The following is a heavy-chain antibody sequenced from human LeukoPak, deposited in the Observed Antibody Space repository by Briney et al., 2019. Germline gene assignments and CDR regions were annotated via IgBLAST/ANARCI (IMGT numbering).Heavy chain of an antibody. J-gene: IGHJ3*02. Sequence: GGSLRLSCAASGFTFNTYGMSWVRQAPGKGLEWVSVIYSGGSTYYADSVKGRFTISRDNSKNTLYLQMNSLRAEDTAVYYCAREDGGAYHDAFDIWGQGTMVTVSS. CDR1: GFTFNTYG. V-gene: IGHV3-53*01. CDR2: IYSGGST. CDR3: AREDGGAYHDAFDI. D-gene: IGHD2-2*01.